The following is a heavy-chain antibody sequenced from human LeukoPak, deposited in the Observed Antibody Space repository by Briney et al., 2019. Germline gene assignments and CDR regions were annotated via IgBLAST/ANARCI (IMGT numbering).Heavy chain of an antibody. Sequence: GGSLRLSCAASGFTFSNHGMNWVRQAPGKWLEWVSGISPSGDITYYADSVKGRFTISRDNSKNTLYLEVISLTAEDTAVYYCAKDDAWLRFGEWSQGTLVTVSS. CDR3: AKDDAWLRFGE. J-gene: IGHJ4*02. CDR1: GFTFSNHG. CDR2: ISPSGDIT. V-gene: IGHV3-23*01. D-gene: IGHD3-10*01.